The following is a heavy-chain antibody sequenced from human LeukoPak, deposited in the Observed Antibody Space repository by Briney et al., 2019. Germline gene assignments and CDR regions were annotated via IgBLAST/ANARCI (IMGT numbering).Heavy chain of an antibody. V-gene: IGHV3-48*03. CDR2: ISSSGSTI. D-gene: IGHD3-10*02. CDR3: AELGITMIGGV. CDR1: GFTFSSYE. Sequence: GGSLRLSCAASGFTFSSYEMNWVRQAPGKGLEWVSYISSSGSTIYYADSVKGRFTISRDNAKNSLYLQINSLRAEDTAVYYCAELGITMIGGVWGKGTTVTISS. J-gene: IGHJ6*04.